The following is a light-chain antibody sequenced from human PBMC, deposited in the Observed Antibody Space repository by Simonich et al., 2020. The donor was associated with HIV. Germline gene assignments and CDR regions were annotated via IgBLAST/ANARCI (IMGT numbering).Light chain of an antibody. CDR1: QSISNY. Sequence: DIQMTQSPSSLSASVGDGVTITCRASQSISNYLNWFQQKPGKAPKLLIFAASSLQSGVPSRFSGSGSGTDFTLTISSLQPEDFATYYCQQSYSTPMYTFGQGTKLEIK. V-gene: IGKV1-39*01. CDR2: AAS. J-gene: IGKJ2*01. CDR3: QQSYSTPMYT.